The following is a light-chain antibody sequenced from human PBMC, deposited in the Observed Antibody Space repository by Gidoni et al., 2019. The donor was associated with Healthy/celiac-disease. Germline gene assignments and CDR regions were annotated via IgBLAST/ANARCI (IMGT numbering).Light chain of an antibody. V-gene: IGKV1D-12*01. Sequence: IQMTQSPSAVSAPVGDRVTITCRASQGISSWLAWYQQKPGEAPKLLIDAASSLQSGVPSRFSGSGSGTDINLTNSSLQPEDVATYYCQQANSFPITFGQGTRLEIK. CDR3: QQANSFPIT. CDR2: AAS. CDR1: QGISSW. J-gene: IGKJ5*01.